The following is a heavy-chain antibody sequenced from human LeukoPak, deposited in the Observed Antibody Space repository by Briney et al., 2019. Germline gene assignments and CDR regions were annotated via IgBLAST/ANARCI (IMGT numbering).Heavy chain of an antibody. CDR1: GYTFTSYG. V-gene: IGHV1-18*01. D-gene: IGHD5-18*01. CDR3: AREHVDTSFDI. Sequence: ASVKVSCEASGYTFTSYGIIWVRQAPGQGLEWMGWISGYNGNTNYAQKLQGRVTMTTDTSTSTAYMELRSLRSDDTAVYYCAREHVDTSFDIWGQGTMVTVSS. J-gene: IGHJ3*02. CDR2: ISGYNGNT.